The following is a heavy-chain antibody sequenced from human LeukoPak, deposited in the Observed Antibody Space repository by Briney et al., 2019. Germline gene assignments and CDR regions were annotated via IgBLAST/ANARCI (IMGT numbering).Heavy chain of an antibody. J-gene: IGHJ4*02. V-gene: IGHV3-7*05. D-gene: IGHD1-14*01. Sequence: GGSQRLSCTASGFTFSSSWMRWVRQAPGKGLEWVANIKEDGSEKHYADSVKGRFTISRDNAKNSLYLQMNSLRAEDTAVYYCARASYTYNDYWGQGTMVTSSS. CDR3: ARASYTYNDY. CDR1: GFTFSSSW. CDR2: IKEDGSEK.